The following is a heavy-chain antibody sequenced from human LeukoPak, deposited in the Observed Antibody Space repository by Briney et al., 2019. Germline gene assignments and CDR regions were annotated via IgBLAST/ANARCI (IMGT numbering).Heavy chain of an antibody. Sequence: GGSLRLSCAASGFTVSRKYMSWVRQAPGKGLEWVANIKQDGSEKYYVDSVKGRFTISRDNAKNSLYLQMNSLRAEDTAVYYCARGGPEDYYASSGYPEDYWGQGTLVTVSS. D-gene: IGHD3-22*01. CDR1: GFTVSRKY. CDR2: IKQDGSEK. CDR3: ARGGPEDYYASSGYPEDY. V-gene: IGHV3-7*01. J-gene: IGHJ4*02.